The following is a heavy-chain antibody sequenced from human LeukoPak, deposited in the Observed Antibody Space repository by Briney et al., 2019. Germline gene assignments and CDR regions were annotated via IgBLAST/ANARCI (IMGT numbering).Heavy chain of an antibody. CDR3: ARDARVPSSWFDP. D-gene: IGHD3-3*01. CDR2: IYHSGST. V-gene: IGHV4-38-2*02. CDR1: GYSISSGYY. J-gene: IGHJ5*02. Sequence: SETLSLTCAVSGYSISSGYYWGWIRQPPGKGLEWIGSIYHSGSTYYNPSLKSRVTISVDTSKNQFSLELSSVTAADTAVYYCARDARVPSSWFDPWGQGTLVTVSS.